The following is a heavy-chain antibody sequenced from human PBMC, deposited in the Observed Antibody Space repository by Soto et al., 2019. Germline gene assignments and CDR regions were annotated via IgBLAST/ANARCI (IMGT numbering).Heavy chain of an antibody. J-gene: IGHJ5*02. D-gene: IGHD3-16*01. CDR1: GGSISNHY. V-gene: IGHV4-59*11. CDR2: MYYNGNI. CDR3: ASGGSWFDP. Sequence: SETLSLTCNVSGGSISNHYWTWVRQSPEKGLEWIGYMYYNGNINYNPSLKSRVTISIDTSKNQFSLTLKSVTAADTAVYYCASGGSWFDPWGQGVLVTVSS.